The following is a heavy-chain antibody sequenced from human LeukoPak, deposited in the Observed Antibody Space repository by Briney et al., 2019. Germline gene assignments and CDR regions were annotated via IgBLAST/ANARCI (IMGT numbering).Heavy chain of an antibody. CDR1: GGSFSGYY. D-gene: IGHD5-18*01. J-gene: IGHJ6*02. CDR2: INHSGST. CDR3: ARAKSGYSYGHYYYYYGMDV. Sequence: SETLSLTCAVYGGSFSGYYWSWIRQPPGKGLEWIGEINHSGSTNYNPSLKSRVTISVDTSKNQFSLKLSSLTAADTAVYYCARAKSGYSYGHYYYYYGMDVWGQGTTVTVSS. V-gene: IGHV4-34*01.